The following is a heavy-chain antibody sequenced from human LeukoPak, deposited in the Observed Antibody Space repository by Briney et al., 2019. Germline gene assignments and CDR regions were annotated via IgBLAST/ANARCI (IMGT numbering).Heavy chain of an antibody. D-gene: IGHD2-15*01. Sequence: GGSLRLSCAASGFTFSSYEMNWVRQAPGKGLEWLSYIGSSGSTIYYADSVKGRFTISRDNAKNSLYLQMNSLRAEDSAVYSCARGDSVAAFDIWGRGTMVTVSS. CDR2: IGSSGSTI. V-gene: IGHV3-48*03. CDR3: ARGDSVAAFDI. CDR1: GFTFSSYE. J-gene: IGHJ3*02.